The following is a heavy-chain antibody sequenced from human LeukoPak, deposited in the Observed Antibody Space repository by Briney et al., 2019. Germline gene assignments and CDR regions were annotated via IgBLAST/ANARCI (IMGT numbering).Heavy chain of an antibody. CDR2: INQDGSDK. CDR1: GFTFNNYW. V-gene: IGHV3-7*01. J-gene: IGHJ4*02. D-gene: IGHD2-2*01. Sequence: GGSLRLSCAASGFTFNNYWMWWVRQASGKGLEWVANINQDGSDKYYVDSVKGRFTIPRDNAKNSLYLQMNSLRAEDTAVYYCARVQVVVPTAFDYCDYWGQGTLVTVSS. CDR3: ARVQVVVPTAFDYCDY.